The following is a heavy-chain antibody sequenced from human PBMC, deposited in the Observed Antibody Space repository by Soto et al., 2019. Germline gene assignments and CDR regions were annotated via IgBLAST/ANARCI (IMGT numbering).Heavy chain of an antibody. D-gene: IGHD5-12*01. CDR2: IYYDGST. V-gene: IGHV4-59*01. Sequence: PSETLSLTCTVSGVSINDYYWSWIRQPPGKGLQWIGYIYYDGSTKYNPSLKSRVTISIDTSKKQFSLKLSSVTAADTAVYYCAKGGMATIDFWGQGTLVTVSS. CDR1: GVSINDYY. CDR3: AKGGMATIDF. J-gene: IGHJ4*02.